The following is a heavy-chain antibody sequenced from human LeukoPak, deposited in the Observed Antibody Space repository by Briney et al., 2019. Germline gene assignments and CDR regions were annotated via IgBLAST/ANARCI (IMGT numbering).Heavy chain of an antibody. CDR2: INYSGST. V-gene: IGHV4-39*07. CDR3: ARLYCGADCSIDY. D-gene: IGHD2-21*02. Sequence: NPSETLSLTCTVSGDSISSSIYYWGCIRQPPGKGLEWIGSINYSGSTYYNPSLKSRVTISVDTSKNQFSLKVTSVTAADTAVYYCARLYCGADCSIDYWGQGTLVTVFS. CDR1: GDSISSSIYY. J-gene: IGHJ4*02.